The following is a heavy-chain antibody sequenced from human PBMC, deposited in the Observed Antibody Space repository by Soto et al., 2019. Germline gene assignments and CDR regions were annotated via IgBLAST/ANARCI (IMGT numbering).Heavy chain of an antibody. CDR2: IIPILGIA. Sequence: QVQLVQSGAEVKKPGSSVKVSCKASGGTFSSYTISWVRQAPGQGLEWLGRIIPILGIANYAQKFQGRVTITADNSTSKAYMELSSLRSEDTAVYYCASLYSSRPILDPWGQGTLVTVSS. D-gene: IGHD6-13*01. V-gene: IGHV1-69*02. CDR1: GGTFSSYT. J-gene: IGHJ5*02. CDR3: ASLYSSRPILDP.